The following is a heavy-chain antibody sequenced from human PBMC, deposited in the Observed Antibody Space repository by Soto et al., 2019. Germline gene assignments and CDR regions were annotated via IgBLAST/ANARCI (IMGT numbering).Heavy chain of an antibody. Sequence: QVQLVQSGAEVKKPGSSVKVSCKASGGTFSSYTISWGRQAPGQGLEWMGRIIPILGIANYAQKFQGRVKITANKSTSTAYMELSSLRSEDTAVYYCASLMSSGYYYGMDVWGQGTTVTVSS. CDR1: GGTFSSYT. D-gene: IGHD3-10*01. CDR3: ASLMSSGYYYGMDV. CDR2: IIPILGIA. V-gene: IGHV1-69*02. J-gene: IGHJ6*02.